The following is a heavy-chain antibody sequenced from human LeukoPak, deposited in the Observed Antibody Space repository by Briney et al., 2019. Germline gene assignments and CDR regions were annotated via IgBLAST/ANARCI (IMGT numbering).Heavy chain of an antibody. CDR1: GASISTYY. J-gene: IGHJ4*02. Sequence: SSQTLSLTCTVSGASISTYYWSWIRQPPGKGLEWIGYLFFGGSTNYNPSLKSRVTISSDTSKNQLSLKLTSVTAADTAVYYCARAGGGWSFDYLGQGTLVTVSS. D-gene: IGHD6-19*01. CDR3: ARAGGGWSFDY. V-gene: IGHV4-59*01. CDR2: LFFGGST.